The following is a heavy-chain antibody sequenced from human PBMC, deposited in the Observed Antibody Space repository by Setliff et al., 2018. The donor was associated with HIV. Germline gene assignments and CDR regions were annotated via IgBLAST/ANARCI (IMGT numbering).Heavy chain of an antibody. D-gene: IGHD3-10*01. CDR2: IISILGIT. CDR3: ARDLRMRSATGLWFGESLRYGMDV. Sequence: VASVKVSCKASGGTSSTHAMNWVRQAPGQGLEWMGQIISILGITNYAQKFQGRVTMTTDTSTSTAYMELRSLRSDDTAVYYCARDLRMRSATGLWFGESLRYGMDVWGQGTTVTAP. J-gene: IGHJ6*02. CDR1: GGTSSTHA. V-gene: IGHV1-69*10.